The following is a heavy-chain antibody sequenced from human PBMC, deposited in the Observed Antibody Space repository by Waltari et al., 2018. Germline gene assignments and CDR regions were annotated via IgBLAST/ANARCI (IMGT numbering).Heavy chain of an antibody. V-gene: IGHV3-9*01. D-gene: IGHD1-26*01. Sequence: EVQLVESGGGWVQPGRSLKLPWAVSGFNFDDYAMHWVRQAPGKGLEWVSGISWNSDNIGYADSVKGRFTISRDNAKNSLYLQMNSLRPEDTALYYCAKGHSGSYGLKDWGQGTLVTVSS. CDR2: ISWNSDNI. CDR3: AKGHSGSYGLKD. J-gene: IGHJ4*02. CDR1: GFNFDDYA.